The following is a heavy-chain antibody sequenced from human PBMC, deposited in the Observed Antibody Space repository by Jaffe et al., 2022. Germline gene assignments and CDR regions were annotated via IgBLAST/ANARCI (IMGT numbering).Heavy chain of an antibody. CDR3: ARGCSSTSCRRGNYYYYYMDV. CDR2: INAGNGNT. V-gene: IGHV1-3*01. J-gene: IGHJ6*03. D-gene: IGHD2-2*01. CDR1: GYTFTSYA. Sequence: QVQLVQSGAEVKKPGASVKVSCKASGYTFTSYAMHWVRQAPGQRLEWMGWINAGNGNTKYSQKFQGRVTITRDTSASTAYMELSSLRSEDTAVYYCARGCSSTSCRRGNYYYYYMDVWGKGTTVTVSS.